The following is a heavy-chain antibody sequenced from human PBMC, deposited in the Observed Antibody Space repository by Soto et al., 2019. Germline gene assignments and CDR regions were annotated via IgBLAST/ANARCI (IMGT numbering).Heavy chain of an antibody. V-gene: IGHV1-2*02. D-gene: IGHD6-19*01. J-gene: IGHJ4*02. CDR1: GYTFSGFY. Sequence: ASVKVSCQASGYTFSGFYMHWVRQAPGQGLEWMGWINPNSGGTKSAEKFQGRVTMTRDTSISTAYMELSRLTSDDTAVYYCASAAGTGTAGLDFWGQGTQVTVSS. CDR2: INPNSGGT. CDR3: ASAAGTGTAGLDF.